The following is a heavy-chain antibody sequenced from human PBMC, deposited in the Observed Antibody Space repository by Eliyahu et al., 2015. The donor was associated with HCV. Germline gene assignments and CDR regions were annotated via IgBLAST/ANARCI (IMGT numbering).Heavy chain of an antibody. V-gene: IGHV4-59*08. CDR3: ARRSGSYYDFYAXDI. Sequence: DSISSYYWSWIRQPPGKGLEWIGYIYYSGSTNYNPSLKSRVTISVDTSKNQFSLKLTSVTAADTAVYYCARRSGSYYDFYAXDIWGQGTMVTVSS. CDR1: DSISSYY. D-gene: IGHD1-26*01. J-gene: IGHJ3*02. CDR2: IYYSGST.